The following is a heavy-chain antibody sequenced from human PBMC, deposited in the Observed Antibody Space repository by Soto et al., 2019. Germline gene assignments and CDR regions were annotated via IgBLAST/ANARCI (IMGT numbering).Heavy chain of an antibody. V-gene: IGHV3-66*01. J-gene: IGHJ4*02. CDR1: GFTVTTNS. Sequence: LRLSCVVSGFTVTTNSMSWVRRALGKGLEWVSIIYSGGSTYYADSVKGRFTISRDNSKNMLYLQMNSLRAEDTAVYYCAREATMGRLVVMTGYWGQGTLVTVSS. D-gene: IGHD3-22*01. CDR2: IYSGGST. CDR3: AREATMGRLVVMTGY.